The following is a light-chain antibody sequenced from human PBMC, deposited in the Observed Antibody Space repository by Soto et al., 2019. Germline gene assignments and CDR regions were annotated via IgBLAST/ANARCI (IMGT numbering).Light chain of an antibody. J-gene: IGLJ2*01. CDR2: DVN. CDR1: TSDIGGYNF. CDR3: ASSTRTTTLV. Sequence: QSALTQPASVSGSPGQSITISCTGTTSDIGGYNFISWYQHHTGKAPKLVIYDVNNRPSGISYRFSGSKSGNTASLTISGLQAEDEGDYYCASSTRTTTLVFGGGTKLTVL. V-gene: IGLV2-14*01.